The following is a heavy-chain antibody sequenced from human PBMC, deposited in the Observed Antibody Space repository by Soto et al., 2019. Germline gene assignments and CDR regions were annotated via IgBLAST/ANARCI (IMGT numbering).Heavy chain of an antibody. CDR1: GGSFSGYY. V-gene: IGHV4-34*01. D-gene: IGHD5-12*01. J-gene: IGHJ4*02. Sequence: SETLSLTCAVYGGSFSGYYWSWIRQPPGKGLEWTGEINHSGSTNYNPSLKSRVTISVDTSKNQFSLKLSSVTAADTAVYYCARAEGLSGYPDVEFDYWGQGTLVTVSS. CDR2: INHSGST. CDR3: ARAEGLSGYPDVEFDY.